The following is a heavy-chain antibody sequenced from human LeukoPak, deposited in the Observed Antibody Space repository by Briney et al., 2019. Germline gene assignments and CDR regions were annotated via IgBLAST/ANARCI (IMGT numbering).Heavy chain of an antibody. CDR3: AKDRPHRLGWGTPADY. J-gene: IGHJ4*02. D-gene: IGHD3-16*01. CDR2: IPSDGFKK. Sequence: TGGSLRLSCAASGFTFSSSFMHWVRQAPVKGLEWVAYIPSDGFKKFYSDSMRGRFTISRDNSKNTLYLQLNSLRADDTAVYYCAKDRPHRLGWGTPADYWGQGTLVTVSS. CDR1: GFTFSSSF. V-gene: IGHV3-30*02.